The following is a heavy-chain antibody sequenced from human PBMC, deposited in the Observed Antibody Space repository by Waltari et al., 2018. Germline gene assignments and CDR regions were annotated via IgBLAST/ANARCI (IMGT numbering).Heavy chain of an antibody. Sequence: QVQLQQWGAGLLKPSETLSLTCAVYGGSFSGYYWSWIRQPPGKGLEWIGEINHSGSTNYNPSLKSRVTISVDTSKNQFSLKLSSVTAADTAVYYCARLDYVPYFQHWGQGTLVTVSS. CDR2: INHSGST. CDR1: GGSFSGYY. J-gene: IGHJ1*01. V-gene: IGHV4-34*01. CDR3: ARLDYVPYFQH. D-gene: IGHD3-10*02.